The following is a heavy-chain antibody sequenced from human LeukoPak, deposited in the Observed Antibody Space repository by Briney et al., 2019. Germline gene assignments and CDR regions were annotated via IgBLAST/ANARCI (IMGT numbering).Heavy chain of an antibody. V-gene: IGHV4-59*08. CDR3: ARRAYYDSSGYKPTAGYFDL. CDR1: GGSISSYD. Sequence: PSETLSLTCTVSGGSISSYDWSWIRQPPGKGLEWIGYIYYSGSTNYNPSLRSRGSISIDTSRNQFSLRLTSVTAADTATYYCARRAYYDSSGYKPTAGYFDLWCRGTLVSVSS. J-gene: IGHJ2*01. CDR2: IYYSGST. D-gene: IGHD3-22*01.